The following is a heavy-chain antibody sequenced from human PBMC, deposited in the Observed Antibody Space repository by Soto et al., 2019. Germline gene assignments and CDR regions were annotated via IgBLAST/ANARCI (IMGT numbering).Heavy chain of an antibody. V-gene: IGHV2-5*02. CDR1: GFSLSTSGVA. CDR2: IYWDDDN. D-gene: IGHD2-8*01. CDR3: APRRSYCTRSACSSTGFDS. Sequence: SGPTLVNPTQTLTLTCYFSGFSLSTSGVAVGWFRQPPGKTLEWLYLIYWDDDNRYSPSLDSRLTIPKEASKNQVVLTMTNMDTVDTATYYCAPRRSYCTRSACSSTGFDSWGQGTLVTVSS. J-gene: IGHJ5*01.